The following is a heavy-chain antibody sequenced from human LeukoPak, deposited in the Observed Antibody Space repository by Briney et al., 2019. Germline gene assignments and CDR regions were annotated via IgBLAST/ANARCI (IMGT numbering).Heavy chain of an antibody. V-gene: IGHV4-34*01. CDR1: GGSFSGYY. CDR2: INHSGST. J-gene: IGHJ4*02. CDR3: ARGIVVLPEYYFDY. Sequence: PSETLSLTCAVYGGSFSGYYWNWIRQPPGKGLEWIGEINHSGSTNYNPSLKSRVTISVDTSKNQFSLKLSSVTAADTAGYYCARGIVVLPEYYFDYWGQGTLVTVSS. D-gene: IGHD2-2*01.